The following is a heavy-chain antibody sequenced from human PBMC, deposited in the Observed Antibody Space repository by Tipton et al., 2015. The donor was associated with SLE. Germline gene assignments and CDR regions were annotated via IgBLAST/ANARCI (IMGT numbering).Heavy chain of an antibody. J-gene: IGHJ5*02. CDR3: ARGEDYDILTGPIVGFDP. V-gene: IGHV4-34*01. CDR1: GGSFSDYY. Sequence: TLSLTCAVYGGSFSDYYWSWIRQPPGKGLEWIEEINHSGSTNYNPSLKSRVTISVDTSKNQFSLKLSSVTAADTAVYYCARGEDYDILTGPIVGFDPWGQGTLVTVSS. CDR2: INHSGST. D-gene: IGHD3-9*01.